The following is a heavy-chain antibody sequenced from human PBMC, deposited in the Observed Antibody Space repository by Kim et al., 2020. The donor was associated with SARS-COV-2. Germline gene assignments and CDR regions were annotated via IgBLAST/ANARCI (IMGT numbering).Heavy chain of an antibody. Sequence: GGSLRLSCAASGFTFDDYAMHWVRQAPGKGLEWVSGISWNSGSIGYADSVKGRFTISRDNAKNSLYLQMNSLRAEDTALYYCAKDILRYYDSSGYHNFDYWGQGTLVTVSS. J-gene: IGHJ4*02. CDR2: ISWNSGSI. V-gene: IGHV3-9*01. CDR3: AKDILRYYDSSGYHNFDY. D-gene: IGHD3-22*01. CDR1: GFTFDDYA.